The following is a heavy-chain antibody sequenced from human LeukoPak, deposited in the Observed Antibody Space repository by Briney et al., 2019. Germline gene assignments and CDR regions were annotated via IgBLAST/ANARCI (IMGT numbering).Heavy chain of an antibody. V-gene: IGHV1-18*01. J-gene: IGHJ6*03. D-gene: IGHD2-2*01. Sequence: GASVKVSCKASGYTFTSYGISWVRQAPGQGLEWMGWISAYNGNTNYAQKLQGRVTINTDTSTSTAYMELRSLRSDDTAVYYCARDSADCSSTSCYFYYYYMDVWGKGTTVTISS. CDR2: ISAYNGNT. CDR3: ARDSADCSSTSCYFYYYYMDV. CDR1: GYTFTSYG.